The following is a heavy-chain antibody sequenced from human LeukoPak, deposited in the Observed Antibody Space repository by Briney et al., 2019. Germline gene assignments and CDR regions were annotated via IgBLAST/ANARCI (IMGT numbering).Heavy chain of an antibody. Sequence: PGGSLRLSCAASGFTFSSYTIHWVRQAPGKGLEYVSAISGNGGSTYYADSVKGRFTISRDNSKNTLYPQMNSLRAEDTAVYYCAKDRHMVRGVTYFDYWGQGTLVTVSS. CDR1: GFTFSSYT. J-gene: IGHJ4*02. CDR3: AKDRHMVRGVTYFDY. V-gene: IGHV3-64*02. D-gene: IGHD3-10*01. CDR2: ISGNGGST.